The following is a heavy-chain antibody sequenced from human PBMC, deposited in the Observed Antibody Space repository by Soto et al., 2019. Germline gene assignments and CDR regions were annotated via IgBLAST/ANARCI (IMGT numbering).Heavy chain of an antibody. CDR3: ARVYYDSSGGGDY. D-gene: IGHD3-22*01. CDR2: ISSSSSYI. Sequence: GGSLRLSCAASGFTLSSYSMNWVRQAPGKGLEWVSSISSSSSYIYYADSVKGRFTISRDNAKNSLYLQMNSLRAEDTAVYYCARVYYDSSGGGDYWGQGTLVTVSS. J-gene: IGHJ4*02. CDR1: GFTLSSYS. V-gene: IGHV3-21*01.